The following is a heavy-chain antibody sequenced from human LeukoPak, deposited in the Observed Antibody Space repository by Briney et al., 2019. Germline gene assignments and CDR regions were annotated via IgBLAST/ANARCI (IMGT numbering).Heavy chain of an antibody. CDR3: ARAGGYSYGYVGY. CDR1: GRSFSGYY. J-gene: IGHJ4*02. Sequence: SETLSLTCAVYGRSFSGYYWSLIRQPPGKGLEWIGEINHSGSTNYNPSLKSRVTISVDTSKNQFSLKLSSVTAADTAVYYCARAGGYSYGYVGYWGQGTLITVSS. V-gene: IGHV4-34*01. D-gene: IGHD5-18*01. CDR2: INHSGST.